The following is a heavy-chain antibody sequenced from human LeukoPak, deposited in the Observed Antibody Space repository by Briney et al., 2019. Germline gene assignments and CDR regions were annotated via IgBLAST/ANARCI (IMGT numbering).Heavy chain of an antibody. D-gene: IGHD1-26*01. CDR2: INPNSGDT. CDR3: ARDAWLVGTTNLYYFDY. V-gene: IGHV1-2*02. Sequence: ASVKVSCKASEYTFTDYYMHWVRQAPGQGLEWMGWINPNSGDTNYAQKFQGRVTMTRDPSISTAYMALTRLRSDDTAVYYCARDAWLVGTTNLYYFDYWGQGTLVTASS. J-gene: IGHJ4*02. CDR1: EYTFTDYY.